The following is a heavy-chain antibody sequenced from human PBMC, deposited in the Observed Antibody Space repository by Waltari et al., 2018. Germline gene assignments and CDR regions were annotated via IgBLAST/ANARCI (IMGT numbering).Heavy chain of an antibody. CDR2: INHSGST. D-gene: IGHD3-16*01. CDR1: GGSFSGYY. Sequence: QVQLQQWGAGLLKPSETLSLTCAVYGGSFSGYYWSWIRQPPGKGLEWIGEINHSGSTNYNPSLKSRVTISVDTSKNQFSLKLSSVTAADTAGYYCALGDYMDVWGKGTTVTVSS. CDR3: ALGDYMDV. J-gene: IGHJ6*03. V-gene: IGHV4-34*01.